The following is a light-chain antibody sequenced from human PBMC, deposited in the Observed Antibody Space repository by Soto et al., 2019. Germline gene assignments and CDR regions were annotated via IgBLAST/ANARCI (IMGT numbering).Light chain of an antibody. CDR3: QQYNTISGYT. Sequence: DIQMTQSPSTLSASVGDRVTITCRASQSISIWLAWYQQKPGKAPKLLIYDASSLESGVPSRFSGSGSGTEFTLAISSLQPDDFSTYYCQQYNTISGYTFGQGTKLEIK. CDR2: DAS. J-gene: IGKJ2*01. CDR1: QSISIW. V-gene: IGKV1-5*01.